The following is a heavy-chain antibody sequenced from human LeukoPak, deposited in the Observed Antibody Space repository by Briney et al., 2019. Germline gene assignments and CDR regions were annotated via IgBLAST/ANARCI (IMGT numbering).Heavy chain of an antibody. J-gene: IGHJ4*01. V-gene: IGHV2-5*02. CDR3: AHSRGQKYLWGSYRPSVGTHY. CDR2: IYWDDDK. Sequence: SGPTLVKSTETLTLTCTFSGFSLNTGGVAVGWIRQPPGKALEWLSIIYWDDDKRYSTSLKTRLTVTKDTSKNQLVLNMTNMSPDDTANYYCAHSRGQKYLWGSYRPSVGTHYWG. CDR1: GFSLNTGGVA. D-gene: IGHD3-16*01.